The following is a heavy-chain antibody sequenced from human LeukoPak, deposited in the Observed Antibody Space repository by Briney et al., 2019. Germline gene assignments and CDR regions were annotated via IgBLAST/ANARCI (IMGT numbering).Heavy chain of an antibody. CDR3: ARNYASGSSLYGMDV. CDR1: GSRFTNYW. V-gene: IGHV5-51*01. D-gene: IGHD3-10*01. J-gene: IGHJ6*02. Sequence: GASLKISCKGSGSRFTNYWIVWVRQLPGKGLECMGIIYPGDSDTRYSPSFQGQVTISADKSISTAYLQWSSLKASDTAMYYCARNYASGSSLYGMDVWGQGTTVTVSS. CDR2: IYPGDSDT.